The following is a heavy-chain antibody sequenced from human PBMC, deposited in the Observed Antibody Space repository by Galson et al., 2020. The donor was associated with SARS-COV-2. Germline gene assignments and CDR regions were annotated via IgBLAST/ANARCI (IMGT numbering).Heavy chain of an antibody. CDR2: ISHSGST. CDR1: GGSFSGYS. D-gene: IGHD6-13*01. V-gene: IGHV4-34*01. CDR3: ARGWVSSSWSYYYYDGIDV. Sequence: SETLSLTCAVYGGSFSGYSWSWIRQPPGKGLEWIGAISHSGSTTYNPSPKSRLTISVDTSKNQFSLKLSSVTAADTAVYYCARGWVSSSWSYYYYDGIDVWGQGTTVTVSS. J-gene: IGHJ6*02.